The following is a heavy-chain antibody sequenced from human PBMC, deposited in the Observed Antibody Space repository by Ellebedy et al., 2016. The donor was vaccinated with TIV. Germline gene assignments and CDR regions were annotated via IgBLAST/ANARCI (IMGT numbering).Heavy chain of an antibody. CDR2: IIHILDIT. D-gene: IGHD7-27*01. J-gene: IGHJ3*02. V-gene: IGHV1-69*10. CDR3: ARAPPPRGDRSADAFDI. Sequence: AASVKVSCKAYGGTLRSYGISWVRQAPGQGLEWMGGIIHILDITNYAQNFQGSVTITADKSPSTAYMELSSLRSEDTAVYYCARAPPPRGDRSADAFDIWGQGTMVTVSS. CDR1: GGTLRSYG.